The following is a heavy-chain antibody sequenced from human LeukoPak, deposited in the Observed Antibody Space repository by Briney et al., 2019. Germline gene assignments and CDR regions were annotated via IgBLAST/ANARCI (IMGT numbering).Heavy chain of an antibody. V-gene: IGHV3-30*18. J-gene: IGHJ4*02. CDR1: GFTFSSYG. CDR2: ISYDESGT. D-gene: IGHD2-2*03. CDR3: AKDRRGIRGYCSSTSCWSGFGY. Sequence: PGGSLRLSCAASGFTFSSYGMHWVRQAPGKGLEWVAVISYDESGTNYADSVKGRFTISRDNSKNMLYLQMNSLRAEDTAVYYCAKDRRGIRGYCSSTSCWSGFGYWGQGTLVTVSS.